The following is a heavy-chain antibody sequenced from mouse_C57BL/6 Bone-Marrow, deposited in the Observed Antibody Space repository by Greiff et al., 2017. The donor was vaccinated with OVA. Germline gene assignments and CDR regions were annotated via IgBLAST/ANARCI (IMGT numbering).Heavy chain of an antibody. CDR1: GYTFTSYW. CDR3: ARRSIYYGNYYAMDY. V-gene: IGHV1-52*01. J-gene: IGHJ4*01. D-gene: IGHD2-1*01. CDR2: IDPSDSEP. Sequence: QVQLQQPGAELVRPGSSVKLSCKASGYTFTSYWMHWVKQRPIQGLEWIGNIDPSDSEPHYNQKFKDKATLTVDKSSSTAYMQLSSLTSEDSAVYYCARRSIYYGNYYAMDYWGQGTSVTVSS.